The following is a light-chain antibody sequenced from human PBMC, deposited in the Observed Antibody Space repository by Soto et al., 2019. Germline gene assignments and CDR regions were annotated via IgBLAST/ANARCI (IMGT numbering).Light chain of an antibody. CDR2: GAS. J-gene: IGKJ5*01. Sequence: DILLTQSPGTLSLSPGERATLSCRASQSLRGNYLAWFQQKAGQPPRLVIYGASSRATGIPDRFSGSGSGTDFTLTISRLETEDFAVYYCQQYTSPPVTFGQGPRLDIK. V-gene: IGKV3-20*01. CDR1: QSLRGNY. CDR3: QQYTSPPVT.